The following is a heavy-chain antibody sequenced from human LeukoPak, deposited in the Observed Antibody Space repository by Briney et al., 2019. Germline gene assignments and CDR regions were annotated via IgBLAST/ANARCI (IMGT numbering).Heavy chain of an antibody. V-gene: IGHV4-59*08. CDR3: ARAVYYDFWSGPPFDAFDI. Sequence: SQTLSLTCTVSGGSISSYYWSWIRQPPGKGLEWIGYIYYSGSTNYNPSLKSRVTISVDTSKNQFSLKLSSVTAADTAVYYCARAVYYDFWSGPPFDAFDIWGQGTMVTVSS. CDR1: GGSISSYY. D-gene: IGHD3-3*01. J-gene: IGHJ3*02. CDR2: IYYSGST.